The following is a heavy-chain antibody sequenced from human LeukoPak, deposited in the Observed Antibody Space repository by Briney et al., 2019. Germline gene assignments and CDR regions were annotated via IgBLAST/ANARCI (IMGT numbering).Heavy chain of an antibody. CDR1: GFTFDDYA. D-gene: IGHD6-19*01. Sequence: PGGSLRLSCAASGFTFDDYAMHWVRQAPGKGLEWVSGISWNSGSIGYADSVKGRFTISRDNAKNSLYLQMNSLRAEDTALYYCAKVPIAVAAPTCFDYWGQGTLVTVSS. CDR2: ISWNSGSI. CDR3: AKVPIAVAAPTCFDY. V-gene: IGHV3-9*01. J-gene: IGHJ4*02.